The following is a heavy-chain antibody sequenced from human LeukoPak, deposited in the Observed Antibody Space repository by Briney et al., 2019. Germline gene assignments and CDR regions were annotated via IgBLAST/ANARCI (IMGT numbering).Heavy chain of an antibody. CDR1: GFTFSNYE. J-gene: IGHJ4*02. V-gene: IGHV3-48*03. Sequence: GGSLRLSCAASGFTFSNYEMTWVRLTPGKVLEWVASIVGGADIKQYSDSLRGRFTISRDHAKNQLYLQMNNMRVGDTAVYYCARDRGFGEIDYWGQGTLVTVSS. CDR2: IVGGADIK. D-gene: IGHD3-10*01. CDR3: ARDRGFGEIDY.